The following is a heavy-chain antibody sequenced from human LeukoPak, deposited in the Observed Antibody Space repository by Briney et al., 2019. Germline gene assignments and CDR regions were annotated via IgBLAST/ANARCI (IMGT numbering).Heavy chain of an antibody. D-gene: IGHD1-14*01. CDR3: ARDGGIRGYYGMDV. CDR2: IIPILGIA. V-gene: IGHV1-69*04. CDR1: GGTFSSYA. J-gene: IGHJ6*02. Sequence: SMKVSCKASGGTFSSYAISWVRQAPGQGLEWMGRIIPILGIANYAQKFQGRVTITADKSTSTAYMELSSLRSEDTAVFYCARDGGIRGYYGMDVWGQGTTVTVSS.